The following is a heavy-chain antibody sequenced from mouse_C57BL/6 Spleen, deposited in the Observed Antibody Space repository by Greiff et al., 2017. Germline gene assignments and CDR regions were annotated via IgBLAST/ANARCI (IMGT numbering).Heavy chain of an antibody. Sequence: VQLQQSGPELVRPGASVKISCKASGYTFTDYYINWVKQRPGQGLEWIGWIFPGSGNTYYNEKFKGKATLTVDKSSSTAYMLLSSLTSEDSAVYFCASYPYGNCFFDYWGQGTPLTVSS. CDR3: ASYPYGNCFFDY. CDR2: IFPGSGNT. J-gene: IGHJ2*01. D-gene: IGHD2-1*01. CDR1: GYTFTDYY. V-gene: IGHV1-75*01.